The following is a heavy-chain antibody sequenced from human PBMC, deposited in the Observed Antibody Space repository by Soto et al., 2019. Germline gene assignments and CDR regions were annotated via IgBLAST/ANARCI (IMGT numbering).Heavy chain of an antibody. Sequence: EVQLVESGGDLVQPGGSLRLSCVASGFTFSSYWMHWVRQVPGKGLVWVSRISSDGSSTSYADSVRGRFIISRDNAKNTLYLQVNSLRVGDTAVYYCARGTVRDHDFGDHWGQGTLVAVSS. CDR2: ISSDGSST. CDR1: GFTFSSYW. CDR3: ARGTVRDHDFGDH. J-gene: IGHJ4*02. D-gene: IGHD4-17*01. V-gene: IGHV3-74*01.